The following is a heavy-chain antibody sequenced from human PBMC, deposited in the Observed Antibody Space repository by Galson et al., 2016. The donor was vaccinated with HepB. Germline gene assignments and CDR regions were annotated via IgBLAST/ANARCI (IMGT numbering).Heavy chain of an antibody. CDR2: IKQNGTEI. Sequence: SLRLSCAASGFTFGNFCMTWVRQAPGEGLEWVANIKQNGTEIHYLDSVRGRFTISRDKAKSSLFLQMNSLRAEDTAVYFCARAYQYTLDDCGQGTLVTVTP. J-gene: IGHJ4*02. CDR3: ARAYQYTLDD. D-gene: IGHD1-1*01. CDR1: GFTFGNFC. V-gene: IGHV3-7*04.